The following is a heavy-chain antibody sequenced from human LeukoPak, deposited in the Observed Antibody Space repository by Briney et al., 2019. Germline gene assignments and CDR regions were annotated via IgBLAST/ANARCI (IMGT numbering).Heavy chain of an antibody. J-gene: IGHJ4*02. Sequence: SETLSLTCTVSGGSISSSSYYWSWIRQPPGKGLEWIGYVYYSGSTNYNPFLKSRVTISVDTSKNQFSLKLTSVTAADTAVYYCAREDGLDGYNYVAYWGQGTLVTVSS. CDR1: GGSISSSSYY. V-gene: IGHV4-61*01. CDR2: VYYSGST. D-gene: IGHD5-24*01. CDR3: AREDGLDGYNYVAY.